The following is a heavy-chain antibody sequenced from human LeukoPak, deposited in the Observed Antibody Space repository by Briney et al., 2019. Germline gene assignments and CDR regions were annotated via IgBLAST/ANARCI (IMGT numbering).Heavy chain of an antibody. D-gene: IGHD3-22*01. Sequence: GGSLRLSCAASGFTFRSYWMHWVRQAPGKGLEWVSRIKSDGSSVDYADSVKGRSTISRDNSKNTLYLQMNSLRAEDTAVYYCASRDYYDSSGYYDAFDIWGQGTMVTVSS. J-gene: IGHJ3*02. V-gene: IGHV3-74*01. CDR2: IKSDGSSV. CDR1: GFTFRSYW. CDR3: ASRDYYDSSGYYDAFDI.